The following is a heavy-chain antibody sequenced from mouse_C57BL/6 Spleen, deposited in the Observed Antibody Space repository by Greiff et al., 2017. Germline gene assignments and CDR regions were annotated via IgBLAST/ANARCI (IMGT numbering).Heavy chain of an antibody. J-gene: IGHJ4*01. CDR2: IYPGGGDT. D-gene: IGHD3-2*02. V-gene: IGHV1-80*01. Sequence: QVQLKQSGAELVKPGASVKISCKASGYAFSSYWMNWVKQRPGKGLEWIGQIYPGGGDTNYNGKFKGKATLTADKSSSTAYMQLSSLTSEDSAVYVCAREGQLRLLYAMDYWGQGTSVTVSS. CDR3: AREGQLRLLYAMDY. CDR1: GYAFSSYW.